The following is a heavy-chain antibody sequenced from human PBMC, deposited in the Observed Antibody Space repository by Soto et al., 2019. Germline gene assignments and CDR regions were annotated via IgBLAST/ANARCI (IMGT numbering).Heavy chain of an antibody. D-gene: IGHD3-22*01. CDR1: GFTFSSYS. CDR2: ISSSSSTI. V-gene: IGHV3-48*02. CDR3: ARGADYDSSGTRLNWFDP. Sequence: PGGSLRLSCAASGFTFSSYSMNWVRQAPGKGLEWVSYISSSSSTIYYADSVKGRFTISRDNAKSSLYLQMNSLRDEDTAVYYCARGADYDSSGTRLNWFDPWGQGTLVTVSS. J-gene: IGHJ5*02.